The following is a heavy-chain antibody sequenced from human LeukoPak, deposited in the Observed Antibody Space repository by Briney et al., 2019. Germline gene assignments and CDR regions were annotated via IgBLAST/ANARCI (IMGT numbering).Heavy chain of an antibody. V-gene: IGHV1-18*01. J-gene: IGHJ4*02. CDR2: ISAYNGNT. D-gene: IGHD3-16*01. CDR3: ARVIQRGEPARY. CDR1: GYTLTSYG. Sequence: EASVKVSCKASGYTLTSYGISWVRQAPGQGLEWVGWISAYNGNTNYAQKLQGRVTMTTDTSTSTAYMELRRLRSDDTAVYYCARVIQRGEPARYWGQGTLVTVSS.